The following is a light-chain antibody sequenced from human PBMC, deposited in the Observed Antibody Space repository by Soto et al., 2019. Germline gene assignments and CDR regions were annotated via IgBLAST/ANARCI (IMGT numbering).Light chain of an antibody. V-gene: IGKV1-39*01. Sequence: DIQMTQSPSSLSASIGDRVSITCRASQSVSDYLNWYQQKPGTAPKLLIFASSTLQSGVPSRFSGSGSGTDFTLTISSLQPEDFVTYYCQQSYRSPRTFGQGTKVEI. CDR2: ASS. CDR3: QQSYRSPRT. CDR1: QSVSDY. J-gene: IGKJ1*01.